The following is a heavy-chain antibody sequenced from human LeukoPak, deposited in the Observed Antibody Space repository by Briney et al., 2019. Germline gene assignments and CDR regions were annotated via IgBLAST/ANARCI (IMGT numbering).Heavy chain of an antibody. Sequence: SETLSLTCTVSGYSISSDYYWGWIRQPPGKGLEWTGFIYHSGSTYYTPSLKSRVTISVDTSKNQFSLKLSSVTAADTAVYYCARYDVWGTYRAFDYWGQGTLVTVSS. D-gene: IGHD3-16*02. V-gene: IGHV4-38-2*02. CDR1: GYSISSDYY. J-gene: IGHJ4*02. CDR3: ARYDVWGTYRAFDY. CDR2: IYHSGST.